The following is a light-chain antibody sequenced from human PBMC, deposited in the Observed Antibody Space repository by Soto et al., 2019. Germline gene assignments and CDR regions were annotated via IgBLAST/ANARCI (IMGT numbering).Light chain of an antibody. CDR2: SAS. V-gene: IGKV3-20*01. Sequence: DIVVTQSPGALSLSPGDRATLSCRASQSVSSSYLAGYQQKPGQPPRLLIYSASSRATGIPDRFSGSGSGTDFTLTISRLEPEDFAVYYCQQFSSSSYTFGQGTKLEIK. J-gene: IGKJ2*01. CDR3: QQFSSSSYT. CDR1: QSVSSSY.